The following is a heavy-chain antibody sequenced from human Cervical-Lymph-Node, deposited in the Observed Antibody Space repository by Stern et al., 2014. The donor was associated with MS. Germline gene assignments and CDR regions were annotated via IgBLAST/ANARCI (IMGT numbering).Heavy chain of an antibody. J-gene: IGHJ4*02. V-gene: IGHV1-18*04. Sequence: QMQLLQSGAEMKRPGASVKVSCKASGYTLVNYGINWVRQAPGQGLEWMGWISGSKGNADYAQKLQGRVTMTTDTSTNTAYMELRSLRSDDTAVYYCATMGGGGVDYWGQGTLVTVSS. CDR1: GYTLVNYG. D-gene: IGHD2-21*01. CDR3: ATMGGGGVDY. CDR2: ISGSKGNA.